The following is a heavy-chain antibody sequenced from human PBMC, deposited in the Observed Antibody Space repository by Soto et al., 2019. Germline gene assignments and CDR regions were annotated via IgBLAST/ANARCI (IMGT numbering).Heavy chain of an antibody. CDR2: ISGTADSA. CDR3: AKEYRDSVVLPGAPPKYNWFDT. Sequence: GGSLRLSCAASRFTFSSYAMSWVRQAPGKGLEWVSVISGTADSAYYADSVKGRFPISRDNSKNTLYLQMNSLRAEDTAVYYCAKEYRDSVVLPGAPPKYNWFDTWGQGTLVTVSS. V-gene: IGHV3-23*01. D-gene: IGHD2-2*01. J-gene: IGHJ5*02. CDR1: RFTFSSYA.